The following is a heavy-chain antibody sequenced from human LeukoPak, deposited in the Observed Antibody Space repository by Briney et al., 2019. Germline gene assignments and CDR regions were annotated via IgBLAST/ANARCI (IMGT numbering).Heavy chain of an antibody. CDR3: ASVLSGIAVAGSFDP. CDR2: IFPILGIA. V-gene: IGHV1-69*04. D-gene: IGHD6-19*01. Sequence: SVKVSCKASGGTFSSYAISWVRQAPGQGLEWMGRIFPILGIANYAQKFQGRVTITADKSTSTAYMELSSLRSEDTAVYYCASVLSGIAVAGSFDPWGQGTLVTVSS. CDR1: GGTFSSYA. J-gene: IGHJ5*02.